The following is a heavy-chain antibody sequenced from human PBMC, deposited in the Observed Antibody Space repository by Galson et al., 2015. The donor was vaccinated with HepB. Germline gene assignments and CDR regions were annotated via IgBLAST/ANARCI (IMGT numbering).Heavy chain of an antibody. J-gene: IGHJ3*02. CDR1: GFTFSSYS. CDR2: ISSSSSYI. D-gene: IGHD5-12*01. V-gene: IGHV3-21*01. CDR3: ARVRGYDRPFDI. Sequence: SLRLSCAASGFTFSSYSMNWVRQAPGKGLEWVSSISSSSSYIYYADSVKGRFTIPRDNAKNSLYLQMNSLRAEDTAVYYCARVRGYDRPFDIWGQGTMVTVSS.